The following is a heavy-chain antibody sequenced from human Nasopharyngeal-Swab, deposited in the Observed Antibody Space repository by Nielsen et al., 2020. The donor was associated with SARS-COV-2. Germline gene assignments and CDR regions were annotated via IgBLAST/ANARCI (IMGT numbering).Heavy chain of an antibody. J-gene: IGHJ4*02. D-gene: IGHD2-2*01. CDR2: ISAYNGNT. Sequence: ASVKVSGKASGGTFSSYAISWVRQAPGQGLEWMGWISAYNGNTNYAQKLQGRVTMTTDTSTSTAYMELRSLRSDDTAVYYCAREIRMGEPAADMDFDYWGQGTLVTVSS. CDR1: GGTFSSYA. CDR3: AREIRMGEPAADMDFDY. V-gene: IGHV1-18*01.